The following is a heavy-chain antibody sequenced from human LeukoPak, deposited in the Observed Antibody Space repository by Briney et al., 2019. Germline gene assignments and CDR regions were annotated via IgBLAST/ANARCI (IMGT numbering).Heavy chain of an antibody. CDR2: IYYSGYT. D-gene: IGHD3-3*01. CDR3: AREDGGNFLFDY. J-gene: IGHJ4*02. CDR1: GGSFSSYY. V-gene: IGHV4-39*07. Sequence: SETLSLTCAVYGGSFSSYYWGWIRQPPGKGLEWIGSIYYSGYTYYNPSLKSRVTISVDTSKNQFSLKLSSVTAADTAVYYCAREDGGNFLFDYWGQGTLVTVSS.